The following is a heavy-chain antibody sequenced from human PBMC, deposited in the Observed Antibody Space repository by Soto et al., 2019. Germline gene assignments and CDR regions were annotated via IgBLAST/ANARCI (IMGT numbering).Heavy chain of an antibody. J-gene: IGHJ4*02. CDR2: INHSGST. D-gene: IGHD3-10*01. CDR1: GGSFSGYY. V-gene: IGHV4-34*01. Sequence: PSETLSLTCAVYGGSFSGYYWSWIRQPPGKGLEWIGEINHSGSTNYNPSLKSRVTISVDRSKNQFSLKLSSVTAADTAVYYCASITMVRGVYYYFDYWGQGTLVTVSS. CDR3: ASITMVRGVYYYFDY.